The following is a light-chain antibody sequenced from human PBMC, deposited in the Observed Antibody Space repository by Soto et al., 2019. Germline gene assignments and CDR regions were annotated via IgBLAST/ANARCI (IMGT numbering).Light chain of an antibody. V-gene: IGKV3-20*01. CDR2: AAS. J-gene: IGKJ1*01. CDR1: QSVSNNY. Sequence: EIVLTQSPGTLSLSPGERATLSCRASQSVSNNYLAWYQQKPGQAPRLVISAASNRATGLPDRFSASGSGTDFTLTISRLEPEDFAVYYCQQYISSPLTFGQGTKVDIK. CDR3: QQYISSPLT.